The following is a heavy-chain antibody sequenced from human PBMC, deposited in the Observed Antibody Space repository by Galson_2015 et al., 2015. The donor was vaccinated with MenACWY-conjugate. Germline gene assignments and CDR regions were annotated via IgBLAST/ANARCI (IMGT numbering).Heavy chain of an antibody. D-gene: IGHD2-2*01. J-gene: IGHJ4*02. CDR1: GFTFSSYW. Sequence: SLRLSCAASGFTFSSYWMSWVRQAPGKGLEWVANIKQGGSEKYYVDSVKGRFTISRDNAKNSLYLQMNSLRAEDTAVYYCARDTGCSSTSCYYYFDYWGQGTLVTVSS. V-gene: IGHV3-7*03. CDR3: ARDTGCSSTSCYYYFDY. CDR2: IKQGGSEK.